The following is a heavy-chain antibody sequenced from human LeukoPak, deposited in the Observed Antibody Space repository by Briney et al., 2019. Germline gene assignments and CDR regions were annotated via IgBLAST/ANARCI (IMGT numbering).Heavy chain of an antibody. CDR2: IYTSGST. Sequence: PSETLSLTCTVSGGSTSSYYWSWIRQPAGKGLEWIGRIYTSGSTNYNPSLKSRVTMSVDTSKNQFSLKLSSVTAADTAVYYCARDFATTAMVMPYYYYMDVWGKGTTVTVSS. V-gene: IGHV4-4*07. CDR1: GGSTSSYY. CDR3: ARDFATTAMVMPYYYYMDV. D-gene: IGHD5-18*01. J-gene: IGHJ6*03.